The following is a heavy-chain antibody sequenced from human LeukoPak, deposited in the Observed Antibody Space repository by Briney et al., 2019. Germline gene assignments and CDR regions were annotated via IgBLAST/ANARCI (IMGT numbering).Heavy chain of an antibody. Sequence: GASVKVSCKASGYTFTGYYMHWVRQAPGQGLEWMGWINPNSGGTNYAQKFQGRVTMTRDTSISTAYMELRSLRSDDTAVYYCARDLITYYYGSGSYSWGQGTLVTVSS. CDR2: INPNSGGT. CDR1: GYTFTGYY. J-gene: IGHJ4*02. V-gene: IGHV1-2*02. D-gene: IGHD3-10*01. CDR3: ARDLITYYYGSGSYS.